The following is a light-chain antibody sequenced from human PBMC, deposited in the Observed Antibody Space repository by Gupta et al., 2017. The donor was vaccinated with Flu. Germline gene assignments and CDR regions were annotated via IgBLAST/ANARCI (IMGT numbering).Light chain of an antibody. Sequence: VGDRVTITCQASQDISNYLNWYQQKPGKAPKLLINDASNLETGVPSRFSGSGSGTDFTFTISSLQPEDIATYYCQQYDNLLTFGGGTKVEIK. CDR1: QDISNY. J-gene: IGKJ4*01. CDR2: DAS. V-gene: IGKV1-33*01. CDR3: QQYDNLLT.